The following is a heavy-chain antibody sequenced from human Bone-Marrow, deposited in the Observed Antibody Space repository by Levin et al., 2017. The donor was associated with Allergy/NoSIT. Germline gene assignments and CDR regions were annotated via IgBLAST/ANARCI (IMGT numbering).Heavy chain of an antibody. J-gene: IGHJ4*02. V-gene: IGHV4-30-4*01. Sequence: SQTLSLPCTVSVDSITSGDYYWSWIRQSPEKGLEWIGNIFYSGITYYNPSLRSRVTILVDTSKNQFSLRLTSVTAADTAVYYCARAPYSYDSSGYYGVDYFDYWGQGTLVTVSS. D-gene: IGHD3-22*01. CDR2: IFYSGIT. CDR1: VDSITSGDYY. CDR3: ARAPYSYDSSGYYGVDYFDY.